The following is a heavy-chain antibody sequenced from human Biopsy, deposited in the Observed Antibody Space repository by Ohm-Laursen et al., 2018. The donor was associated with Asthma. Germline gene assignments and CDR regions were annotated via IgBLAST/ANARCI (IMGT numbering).Heavy chain of an antibody. CDR2: ISWNSATI. CDR1: EFKFDEYT. V-gene: IGHV3-9*01. Sequence: SLRLSCSASEFKFDEYTMHWVRQAPGKGLEWVSGISWNSATIGYADSVEGRFTISRDNAKNSVFLHMDSLRPEDTAFYYCAKVRSDWVITESFDYWGQGVLVTVSS. J-gene: IGHJ4*02. D-gene: IGHD3-22*01. CDR3: AKVRSDWVITESFDY.